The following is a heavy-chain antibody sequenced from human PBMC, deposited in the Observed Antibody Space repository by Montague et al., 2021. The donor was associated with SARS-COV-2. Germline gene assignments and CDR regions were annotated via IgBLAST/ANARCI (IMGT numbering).Heavy chain of an antibody. J-gene: IGHJ6*02. Sequence: SLRLTCAASGFTFSSYAMHWVRQAPGKGLEWVAVISYDGSNKYYADSVKGRFTISRDNSKNTLYLQMNSLRAEDTAVYYCASAWSGMAAANYYYGMDVWGQGTTVTVSS. CDR3: ASAWSGMAAANYYYGMDV. V-gene: IGHV3-30*04. CDR1: GFTFSSYA. D-gene: IGHD6-13*01. CDR2: ISYDGSNK.